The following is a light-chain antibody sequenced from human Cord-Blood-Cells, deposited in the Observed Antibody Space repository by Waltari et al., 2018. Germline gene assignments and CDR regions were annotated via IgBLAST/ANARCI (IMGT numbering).Light chain of an antibody. CDR3: QQSYSTPPYT. CDR1: QSISSY. V-gene: IGKV1-39*01. Sequence: DIQMTQSPSSLSASVGDRVTITFRASQSISSYLHWYQQKPGKAPKLLIYAASSLQSGVPSRFSGSGSGTDFTLTISSLQPEDFATYYCQQSYSTPPYTFGQGTKLEIK. J-gene: IGKJ2*01. CDR2: AAS.